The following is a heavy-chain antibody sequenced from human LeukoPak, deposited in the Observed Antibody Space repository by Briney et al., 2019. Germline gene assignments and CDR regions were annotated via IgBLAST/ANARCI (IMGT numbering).Heavy chain of an antibody. CDR2: ISTDGTST. D-gene: IGHD3-9*01. CDR3: ARTIGSKNAFDI. CDR1: GFTFSTYW. Sequence: GGSLRLSCAASGFTFSTYWMHGVRQAPGKGLVCVSRISTDGTSTNYADSVKGRFTISRDNGNNTLYLQMNSLRAEDTAVYYCARTIGSKNAFDIWGQGTMVTVSS. V-gene: IGHV3-74*01. J-gene: IGHJ3*02.